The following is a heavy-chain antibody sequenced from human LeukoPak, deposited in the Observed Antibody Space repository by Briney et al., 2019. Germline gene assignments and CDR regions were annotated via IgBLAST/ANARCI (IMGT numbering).Heavy chain of an antibody. CDR3: ARDNSLEDMAWWFDP. CDR1: GYTFTSYD. J-gene: IGHJ5*02. Sequence: ASVKVSCKASGYTFTSYDVNWVRQATGQGLEWMGWMNPISGDTGYALKFQGRVTMGRNTSISTAYMELGSLRSEDTAVYYCARDNSLEDMAWWFDPWGQGTLVIVSS. CDR2: MNPISGDT. V-gene: IGHV1-8*01. D-gene: IGHD5-24*01.